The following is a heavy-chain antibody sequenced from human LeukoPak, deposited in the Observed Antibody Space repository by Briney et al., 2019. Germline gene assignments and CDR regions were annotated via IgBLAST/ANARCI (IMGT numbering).Heavy chain of an antibody. J-gene: IGHJ4*02. V-gene: IGHV3-7*01. CDR2: IKQDGSEK. D-gene: IGHD3-3*01. CDR3: ASGILEWLPLFDY. CDR1: GFTFSNYG. Sequence: GGSLRLSCAVSGFTFSNYGMHWVRQAPGKGLEWVANIKQDGSEKYYVDSVKGRFTISRDNAKNSLYLQMDSLRAEDTAVYYCASGILEWLPLFDYWGQGTLVTVSS.